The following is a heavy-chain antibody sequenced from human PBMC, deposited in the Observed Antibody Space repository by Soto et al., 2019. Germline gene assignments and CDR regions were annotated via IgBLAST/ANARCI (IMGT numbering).Heavy chain of an antibody. Sequence: GGSLRLSCAASGLTFSNYAISWVRQAPGKGLEWVSTISGSCAATYYADSVKGRFTISRDNSKNTLYLQMNSLRAEDTAVYYCTKDQSRNLNHGDYYYYGMDLWGQGTTVTVSS. J-gene: IGHJ6*02. D-gene: IGHD3-3*01. V-gene: IGHV3-23*01. CDR2: ISGSCAAT. CDR1: GLTFSNYA. CDR3: TKDQSRNLNHGDYYYYGMDL.